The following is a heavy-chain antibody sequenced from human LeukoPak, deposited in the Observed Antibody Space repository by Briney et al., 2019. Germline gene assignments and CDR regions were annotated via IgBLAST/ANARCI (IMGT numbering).Heavy chain of an antibody. J-gene: IGHJ4*02. CDR3: ARDQRHRARGLFYFDY. CDR1: GYTCTGYY. D-gene: IGHD1-26*01. V-gene: IGHV1-2*02. CDR2: INPNSGGT. Sequence: ASVKVSCKASGYTCTGYYMHWVRQAPGQGLEWMGWINPNSGGTNYAQKFQGRVTMTRDTSISTAYMELSRLRSDDTAVYYCARDQRHRARGLFYFDYWGQGTLVTVSS.